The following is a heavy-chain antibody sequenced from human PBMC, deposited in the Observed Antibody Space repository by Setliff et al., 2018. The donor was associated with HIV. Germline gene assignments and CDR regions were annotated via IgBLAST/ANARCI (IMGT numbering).Heavy chain of an antibody. D-gene: IGHD2-21*01. J-gene: IGHJ2*01. CDR3: AKKSISHWYFDL. V-gene: IGHV4-61*09. CDR2: MFTSGST. Sequence: PSETLSLTCTVSGGSISSGSYCWTWIRQPAGKGLEWIGHMFTSGSTSYNPSLRSRVTISADRSENQFSLKLSSVTAADTAVYYCAKKSISHWYFDLWGRGTLVTVSS. CDR1: GGSISSGSYC.